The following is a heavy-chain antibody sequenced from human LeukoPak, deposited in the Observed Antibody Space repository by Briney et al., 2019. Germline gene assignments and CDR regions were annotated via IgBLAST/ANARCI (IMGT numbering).Heavy chain of an antibody. Sequence: PSETLSLTCTVSGGSISSYYWSWIRQPPGKGLEWIGYIYYSGSTNYNPSLKSRVTISVDTSKNQFSLKLSSVTVADTAVYYCAREGMGAFDIWGQGTMVTVSS. V-gene: IGHV4-59*01. J-gene: IGHJ3*02. D-gene: IGHD6-13*01. CDR3: AREGMGAFDI. CDR1: GGSISSYY. CDR2: IYYSGST.